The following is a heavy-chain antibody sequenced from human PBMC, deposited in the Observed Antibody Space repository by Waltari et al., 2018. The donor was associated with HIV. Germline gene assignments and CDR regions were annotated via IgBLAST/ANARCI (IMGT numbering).Heavy chain of an antibody. CDR3: VTGGRLGAEGVSHDY. CDR2: MNPNSGNA. D-gene: IGHD3-9*01. Sequence: QVQLVQSGAEVKKPAASIKISCKRSESTFSTFDVTWVRQATGKGLEWMGWMNPNSGNAGYSPQCQGRVTMTRDTSIKTAYMELSGLRSEDTAVYYCVTGGRLGAEGVSHDYWGQGTLVTVSS. V-gene: IGHV1-8*01. CDR1: ESTFSTFD. J-gene: IGHJ4*02.